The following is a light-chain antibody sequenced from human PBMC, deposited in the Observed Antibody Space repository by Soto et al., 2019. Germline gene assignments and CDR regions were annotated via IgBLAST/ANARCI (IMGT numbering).Light chain of an antibody. J-gene: IGKJ1*01. Sequence: DIQLTQSPSSLSASVGDRVTLTCRASQSISSYLHWYQQKPGKAPKLLIYAASSLQSGVPSRFSGSGSGTDFTLTISSLQPEDFATYYCQQSYSTPAFGQGTKVDI. CDR3: QQSYSTPA. CDR1: QSISSY. V-gene: IGKV1-39*01. CDR2: AAS.